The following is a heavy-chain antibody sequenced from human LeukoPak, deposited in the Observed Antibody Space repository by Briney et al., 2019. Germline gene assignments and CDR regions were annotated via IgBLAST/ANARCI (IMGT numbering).Heavy chain of an antibody. D-gene: IGHD2-21*02. J-gene: IGHJ4*02. CDR2: ISAYNGNT. V-gene: IGHV1-18*01. CDR1: GYTFTSYG. Sequence: ASVKVSCKASGYTFTSYGIIWVRQAPGQGLEWMGWISAYNGNTNYAQKLQGRVTMTTDTSTTTAYMELRSLRSDDTAMYYCARDDCGGDCSNPSGTYDYWGQGTLVTVSS. CDR3: ARDDCGGDCSNPSGTYDY.